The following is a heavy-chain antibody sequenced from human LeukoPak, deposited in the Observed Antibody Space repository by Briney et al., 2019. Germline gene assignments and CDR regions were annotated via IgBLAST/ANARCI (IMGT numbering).Heavy chain of an antibody. CDR3: AQRIAVRPYPFGN. J-gene: IGHJ4*02. D-gene: IGHD6-6*01. V-gene: IGHV3-30-3*01. CDR2: ISYDGSNK. Sequence: PGRSLRLSCAASGFTFSSYAMHWVRQAPGKGLEWVAVISYDGSNKYYADSVKGRFTISRDNSKNTLYLQMNSLRAEDTAVYYCAQRIAVRPYPFGNWGQGTLVTVSS. CDR1: GFTFSSYA.